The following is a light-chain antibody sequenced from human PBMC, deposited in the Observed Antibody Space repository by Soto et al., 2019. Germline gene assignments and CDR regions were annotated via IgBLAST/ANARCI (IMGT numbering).Light chain of an antibody. CDR2: EDN. CDR3: CSYAGSNTYV. CDR1: SSDVGSYNL. V-gene: IGLV2-23*01. Sequence: QSVLTQPASVSGSPGQSITISCTETSSDVGSYNLVSWYQHHPGKAPKLMIYEDNKRPSGVSNRFSGSKSGNTASLTISGLQAEEEADYYCCSYAGSNTYVFGTGTKLTVL. J-gene: IGLJ1*01.